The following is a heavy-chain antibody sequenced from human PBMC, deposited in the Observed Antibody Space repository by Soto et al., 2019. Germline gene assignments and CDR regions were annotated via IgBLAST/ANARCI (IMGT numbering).Heavy chain of an antibody. Sequence: QVQLQESVPGLVKPSGTLSLTCAVSGGSISSSNWWSWVRQPPGKGLEWIGEIYHSGSTNYNPSLKSRVTISVDKSKNQFSLKLSSVTAADTAVYYCARDSGIAVAGRYYGMDVWGQGTTVTVSS. CDR1: GGSISSSNW. CDR3: ARDSGIAVAGRYYGMDV. J-gene: IGHJ6*02. CDR2: IYHSGST. D-gene: IGHD6-19*01. V-gene: IGHV4-4*02.